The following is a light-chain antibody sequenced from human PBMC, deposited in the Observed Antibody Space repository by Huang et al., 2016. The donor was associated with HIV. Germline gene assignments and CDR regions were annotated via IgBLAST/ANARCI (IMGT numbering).Light chain of an antibody. J-gene: IGKJ2*01. V-gene: IGKV3-20*01. CDR2: AAS. CDR3: LQYAASPYT. CDR1: QIVSSSS. Sequence: ENVLTQSPGTLSLSPGERATLSCRASQIVSSSSLAWYQQKPRPAPRRLIYAASSRATVIPDRFSGGGSGTDFTLTISRLEPEDCATYYCLQYAASPYTFGQGTKLEIK.